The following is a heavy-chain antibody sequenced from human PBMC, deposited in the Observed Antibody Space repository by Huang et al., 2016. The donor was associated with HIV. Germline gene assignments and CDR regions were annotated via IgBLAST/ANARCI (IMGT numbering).Heavy chain of an antibody. Sequence: EVQLVQSGAEVKKPGESLKISYTGSGYSFSIYWIAWVRQMPGKGLEWMGIIYPVESKSTYSPSFEGHVSISVDKSINTVYLPWSSLKASDTAIYYCAKGRRAFDVWGQGTWVTVSS. V-gene: IGHV5-51*03. CDR3: AKGRRAFDV. CDR1: GYSFSIYW. CDR2: IYPVESKS. J-gene: IGHJ3*01.